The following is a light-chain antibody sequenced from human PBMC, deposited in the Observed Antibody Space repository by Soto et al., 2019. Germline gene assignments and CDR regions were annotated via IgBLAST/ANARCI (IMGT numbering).Light chain of an antibody. J-gene: IGKJ1*01. CDR1: QKVDSNQ. CDR3: QQYGSLSWT. Sequence: EIVLTQSPGTLSLSPGERATLSCRASQKVDSNQLAWYQQKPGQAPRIIIFGASGRATGIPDRFSGSGSGTDFTLTISRLEPEDFAVYYCQQYGSLSWTFGQGTKVDI. CDR2: GAS. V-gene: IGKV3-20*01.